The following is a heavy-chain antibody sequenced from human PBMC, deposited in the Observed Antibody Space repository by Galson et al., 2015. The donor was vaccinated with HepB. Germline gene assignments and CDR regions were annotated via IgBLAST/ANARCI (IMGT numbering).Heavy chain of an antibody. Sequence: CAISGDSVSSNSAAWNWIRQSPSGGLEWLGRTYYRSKWYNDYAVSVKSRITINPDTSKNQFSLQLNSVTPEDTAVYYCARSWLLLWFGELSFDYWGQGTLVTVSS. CDR3: ARSWLLLWFGELSFDY. CDR2: TYYRSKWYN. D-gene: IGHD3-10*01. J-gene: IGHJ4*02. CDR1: GDSVSSNSAA. V-gene: IGHV6-1*01.